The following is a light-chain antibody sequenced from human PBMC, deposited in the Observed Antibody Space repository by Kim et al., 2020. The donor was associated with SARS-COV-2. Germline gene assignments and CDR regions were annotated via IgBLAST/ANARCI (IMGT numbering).Light chain of an antibody. V-gene: IGKV2-29*02. Sequence: DIVMTQTPLSLSVTPGQPASISCRSSQSLLYTDAKTYLFWYLQKPGQSPRLLMYQVSSRFSGVSDRFSGSGSGTDFTLEISQVEAGNVGIYYCMQGKRLPWTFGQETKLEI. J-gene: IGKJ2*02. CDR1: QSLLYTDAKTY. CDR3: MQGKRLPWT. CDR2: QVS.